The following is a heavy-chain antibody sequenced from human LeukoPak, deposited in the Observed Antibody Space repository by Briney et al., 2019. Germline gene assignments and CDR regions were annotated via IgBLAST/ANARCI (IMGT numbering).Heavy chain of an antibody. CDR3: ARDNHRSSWSWFDP. CDR2: TSAYNGNT. D-gene: IGHD6-13*01. Sequence: GASVRVSSKASGYTFTNYGISWVRQAPGQGLGWRGWTSAYNGNTKYAQEFQGRVTMTTDTSTSTAYMELRSLSSDDTAVYHCARDNHRSSWSWFDPWGQGTLVTVSS. J-gene: IGHJ5*02. V-gene: IGHV1-18*01. CDR1: GYTFTNYG.